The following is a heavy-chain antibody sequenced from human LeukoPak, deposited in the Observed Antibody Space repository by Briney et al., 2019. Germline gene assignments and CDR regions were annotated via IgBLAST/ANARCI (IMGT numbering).Heavy chain of an antibody. D-gene: IGHD6-13*01. V-gene: IGHV3-23*01. CDR3: AKDILSSSWYGTPFDY. J-gene: IGHJ4*02. Sequence: GGSLRLSCAASGFTFSSYAMSWVRQAPGKGLEWVSAISGSGGSTYYADSVKGRFTISRDNSKNTPYLQMNSLRAEDTAVYYCAKDILSSSWYGTPFDYWGQGTLVTVSS. CDR1: GFTFSSYA. CDR2: ISGSGGST.